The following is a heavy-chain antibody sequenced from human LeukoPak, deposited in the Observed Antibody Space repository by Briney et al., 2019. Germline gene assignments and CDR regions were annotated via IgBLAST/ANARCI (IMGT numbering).Heavy chain of an antibody. V-gene: IGHV3-74*01. D-gene: IGHD3-10*01. CDR1: GFTFSSYW. Sequence: AGGSLRLSCAASGFTFSSYWMHWVRQAPGKGLVWVSRINSDGSSTSYADSVKGRFTISRDNAKNTLYLQMNSLRAEDTAVYYCASVRAVADSNWFDPWGQGTLVTVSS. CDR3: ASVRAVADSNWFDP. J-gene: IGHJ5*02. CDR2: INSDGSST.